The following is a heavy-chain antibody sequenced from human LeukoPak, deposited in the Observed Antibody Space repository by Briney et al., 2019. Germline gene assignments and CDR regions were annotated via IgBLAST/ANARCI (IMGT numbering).Heavy chain of an antibody. J-gene: IGHJ4*02. V-gene: IGHV3-23*01. CDR2: ISGSGGST. Sequence: PGGSLRLSCAASGFTFSSYGMSWVRQAPGKGLEWVSAISGSGGSTYYAGSVKGRFTISRDNSKNTLYLQMNSLRAEDTAVYYCAKPLLAGWYAVPKTTPFDYWGQGTLVTVSS. CDR3: AKPLLAGWYAVPKTTPFDY. D-gene: IGHD6-19*01. CDR1: GFTFSSYG.